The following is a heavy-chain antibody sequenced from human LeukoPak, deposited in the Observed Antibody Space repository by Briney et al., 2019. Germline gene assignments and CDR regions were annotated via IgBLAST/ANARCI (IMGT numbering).Heavy chain of an antibody. Sequence: SETLSLTCTVSGGSISSSDYYWSWIRQHPGKGLEWIGYIYYSGSTYYNPSLKSRVTISVDTSKNQFSLKLSSVTAADTAVYYCARERRTIVVPAASNWFDPWGQGTLVTVSS. CDR1: GGSISSSDYY. J-gene: IGHJ5*02. CDR3: ARERRTIVVPAASNWFDP. V-gene: IGHV4-31*03. D-gene: IGHD2-2*01. CDR2: IYYSGST.